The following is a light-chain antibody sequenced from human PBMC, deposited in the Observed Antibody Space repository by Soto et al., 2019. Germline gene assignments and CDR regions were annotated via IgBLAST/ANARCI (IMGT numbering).Light chain of an antibody. Sequence: IVMTQSPATLSVSPGERATLSCSASQSVSSNLAWYQQKPGQAPRLLIFGSYIRATGVPARFSAGGSGTEFTLTISSLQSEDFAIYYCQQYNDWPTYTFGQGTRLEIK. V-gene: IGKV3-15*01. CDR2: GSY. CDR3: QQYNDWPTYT. CDR1: QSVSSN. J-gene: IGKJ2*01.